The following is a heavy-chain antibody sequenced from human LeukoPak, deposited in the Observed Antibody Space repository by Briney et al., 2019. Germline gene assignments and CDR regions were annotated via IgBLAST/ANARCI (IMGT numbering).Heavy chain of an antibody. Sequence: PGGSLRLSCAASGFSFSSYAMSWVRQAPGEGLEWVPGMSGSGGSTYYVDSVKGRFTISRDSSKKSLYLQMNSLRVEDTAVYYCAKVGSSSGWYGGFDNWGQGTLVTVSS. J-gene: IGHJ4*02. D-gene: IGHD6-19*01. CDR1: GFSFSSYA. CDR3: AKVGSSSGWYGGFDN. CDR2: MSGSGGST. V-gene: IGHV3-23*01.